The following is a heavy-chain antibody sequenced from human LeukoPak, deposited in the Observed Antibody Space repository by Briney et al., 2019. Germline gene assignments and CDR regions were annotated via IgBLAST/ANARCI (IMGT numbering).Heavy chain of an antibody. V-gene: IGHV3-48*01. CDR3: ARYDYSGSYLDN. Sequence: PGGSLRLSCAAAEFTFSSYNMIWVGQAQGKGLESVSYISPGSSTIYYADSLKGRFTISRDNAKNSLFLQMNSLRAEDTAVYYCARYDYSGSYLDNWGQGTLVTVSS. CDR1: EFTFSSYN. CDR2: ISPGSSTI. D-gene: IGHD1-26*01. J-gene: IGHJ4*02.